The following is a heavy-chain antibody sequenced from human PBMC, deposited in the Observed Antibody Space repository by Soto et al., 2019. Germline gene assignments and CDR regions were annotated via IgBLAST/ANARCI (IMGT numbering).Heavy chain of an antibody. V-gene: IGHV3-11*01. CDR2: ISSSGSTI. CDR3: AKDMAAFGGVIDY. D-gene: IGHD3-16*02. J-gene: IGHJ4*02. Sequence: VRQAPGKGLEWVSYISSSGSTIYYADSVKGRFTISRDNAKNSLYLQMNSLRAEDTALYYCAKDMAAFGGVIDYWGQGTLVTVSA.